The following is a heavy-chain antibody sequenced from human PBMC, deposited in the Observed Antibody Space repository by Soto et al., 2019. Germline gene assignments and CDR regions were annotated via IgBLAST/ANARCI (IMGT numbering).Heavy chain of an antibody. V-gene: IGHV1-2*02. J-gene: IGHJ6*02. D-gene: IGHD1-26*01. Sequence: QVQLVQSGAEVKKPGASVKVSCKASGYTFTDYYMHWVRQAPGQGLEWMGWINPNSGGANYGQRFQGRGTMTRDTSIGTAYMELTRLRHDDTAVYYCAGVKERAFVSLPYDSGMDVWGQGTTVTVSS. CDR1: GYTFTDYY. CDR3: AGVKERAFVSLPYDSGMDV. CDR2: INPNSGGA.